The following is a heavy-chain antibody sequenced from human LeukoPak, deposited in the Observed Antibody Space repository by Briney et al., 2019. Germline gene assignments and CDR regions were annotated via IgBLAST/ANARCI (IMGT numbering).Heavy chain of an antibody. CDR1: GFTFDDYA. V-gene: IGHV3-9*01. CDR2: ISWNSGSI. D-gene: IGHD6-13*01. J-gene: IGHJ4*02. Sequence: PGGSLRLSCAASGFTFDDYAMPWVRQAPGKSLEWVSGISWNSGSIGYADSVKGRFTISRDNAKNSLYLQMNSLRAEDTALYYCATAAAGSFDYWGQGTLVTVSS. CDR3: ATAAAGSFDY.